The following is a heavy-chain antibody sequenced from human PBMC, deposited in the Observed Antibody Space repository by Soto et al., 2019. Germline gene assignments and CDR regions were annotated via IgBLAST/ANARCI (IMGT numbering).Heavy chain of an antibody. V-gene: IGHV1-58*01. CDR2: LVVGSGNT. CDR1: GFMFTSSA. CDR3: AAVPVLRFLEWLPAYFDY. Sequence: SVKVSCKTSGFMFTSSAVQWVRQARGQRLEWIGWLVVGSGNTHYAQHFQERVTLTRDMSTGTAYMELSSLRSEDTAVYYCAAVPVLRFLEWLPAYFDYWGQGALVTVSS. D-gene: IGHD3-3*01. J-gene: IGHJ4*02.